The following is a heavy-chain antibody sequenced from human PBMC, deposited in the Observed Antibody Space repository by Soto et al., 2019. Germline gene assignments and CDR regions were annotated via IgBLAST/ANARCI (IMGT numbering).Heavy chain of an antibody. CDR2: IYHSGST. D-gene: IGHD2-15*01. Sequence: SETLSLTCAVSGGSISSGGYSWSWIRQPPGKGLEWIGYIYHSGSTYYNPSLKSRVTISVDRSKNQFSLKLSSVTAADTAVYYCARYCSGGSCSVYYYYGMDVWGQGTTVTVSS. CDR1: GGSISSGGYS. CDR3: ARYCSGGSCSVYYYYGMDV. J-gene: IGHJ6*02. V-gene: IGHV4-30-2*01.